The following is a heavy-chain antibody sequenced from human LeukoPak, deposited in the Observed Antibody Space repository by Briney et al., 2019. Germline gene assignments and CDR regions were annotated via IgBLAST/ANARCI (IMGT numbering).Heavy chain of an antibody. CDR2: VYSSGTT. CDR3: AREANYYGSGSYFEGTFDY. D-gene: IGHD3-10*01. V-gene: IGHV4-59*01. CDR1: GVSISTYY. Sequence: SETLSLTCTVSGVSISTYYWSWIRQPPGKGLEWIGYVYSSGTTNYNPSLKSRVTISIDTSKNEFSLRLTSVTAADTAVYYCAREANYYGSGSYFEGTFDYWGQGALVTVSS. J-gene: IGHJ4*02.